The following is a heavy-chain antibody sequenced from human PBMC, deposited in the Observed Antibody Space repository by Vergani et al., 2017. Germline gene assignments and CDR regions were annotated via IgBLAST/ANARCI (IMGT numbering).Heavy chain of an antibody. D-gene: IGHD3-16*01. J-gene: IGHJ3*02. CDR3: ARGNPYVDFDI. CDR1: GGSISSGRYY. CDR2: IHTNGVI. Sequence: QVQLQESGPGLVKPSQTLSLTCTVSGGSISSGRYYWSWLRQPAGKRLEWIGRIHTNGVIHYNPSLNSRATISVDTSRNQISLKLTSVTATDTAIYFCARGNPYVDFDIWGQGTMITVSS. V-gene: IGHV4-61*02.